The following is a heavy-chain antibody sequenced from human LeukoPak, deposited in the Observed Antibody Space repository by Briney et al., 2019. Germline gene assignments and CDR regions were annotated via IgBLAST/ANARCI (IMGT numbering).Heavy chain of an antibody. CDR2: IYTSGST. D-gene: IGHD1-26*01. Sequence: SETLSLTCTVSGGSISSGSYYWSWIRQPAGKGLEWIGRIYTSGSTNYNPSLKSRVTISVDTSKNQFSLKLSSVTAADTAVYYCAREVEEVGATYYFDYWGQGTLVTVSS. CDR3: AREVEEVGATYYFDY. CDR1: GGSISSGSYY. J-gene: IGHJ4*02. V-gene: IGHV4-61*02.